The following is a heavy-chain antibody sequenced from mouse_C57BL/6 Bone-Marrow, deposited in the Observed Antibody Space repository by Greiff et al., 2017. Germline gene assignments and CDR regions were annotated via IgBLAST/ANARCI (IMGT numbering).Heavy chain of an antibody. Sequence: EVKLEESGPSLVKPSQTLSLTCSVTGDSITSGYWHWIRKFPGNKLEYMGYISYRSNTYYNPSLKSRIYITRDTSKNQYYLHLNSVTTEDTATYYCARDLAMDYWGQGTSVTVSS. J-gene: IGHJ4*01. CDR2: ISYRSNT. CDR3: ARDLAMDY. V-gene: IGHV3-8*02. CDR1: GDSITSGY.